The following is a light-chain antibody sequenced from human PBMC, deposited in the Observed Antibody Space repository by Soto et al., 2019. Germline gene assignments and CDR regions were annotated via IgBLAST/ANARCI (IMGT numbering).Light chain of an antibody. CDR1: QSVGRK. V-gene: IGKV3-15*01. CDR3: QQYDIWPPWT. CDR2: DAS. J-gene: IGKJ1*01. Sequence: EIEMTQSPATLSVSPGERATLSCRSSQSVGRKLAWYQQKPGQAPRLLIYDASNRAIGVPARFRGSGSATDFTLPISSLQSADVAVYPSQQYDIWPPWTFGQGNKVEI.